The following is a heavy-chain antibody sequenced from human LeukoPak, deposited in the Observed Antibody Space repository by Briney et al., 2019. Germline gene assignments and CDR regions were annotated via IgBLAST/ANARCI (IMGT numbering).Heavy chain of an antibody. CDR3: ARAPDGGY. V-gene: IGHV1-2*02. D-gene: IGHD3-16*01. CDR1: GYNLTGYY. J-gene: IGHJ4*02. CDR2: INPNSGGT. Sequence: ASVKVSCKASGYNLTGYYMHWVRQAPGQGLEWMGWINPNSGGTNYAQKFQGRVALTRDTSISTAYMELSSLKSDDTAVYYCARAPDGGYWGQGTLVTVSS.